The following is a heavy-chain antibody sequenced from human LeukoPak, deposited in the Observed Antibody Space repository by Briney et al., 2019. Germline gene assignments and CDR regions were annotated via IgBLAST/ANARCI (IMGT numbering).Heavy chain of an antibody. J-gene: IGHJ6*02. CDR1: EYNFTSYW. V-gene: IGHV5-10-1*01. Sequence: KAGESLKISCKGSEYNFTSYWITWVRQMPGKGLEWMGRIDPSDSYMNYSPSFQGHFTISADKSISTAYLQWSSLKASDTAMYYCARFTKYGSGEYRLRGMDVWGQGTTVTVSS. D-gene: IGHD3-10*01. CDR3: ARFTKYGSGEYRLRGMDV. CDR2: IDPSDSYM.